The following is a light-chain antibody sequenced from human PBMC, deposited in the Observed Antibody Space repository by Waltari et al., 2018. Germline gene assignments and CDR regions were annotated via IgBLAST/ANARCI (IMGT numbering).Light chain of an antibody. CDR3: SSYSTSTYPI. CDR1: RRDIGAYDH. CDR2: QVS. V-gene: IGLV2-14*01. J-gene: IGLJ2*01. Sequence: QSALTQPASVSASLGHSITISCTGTRRDIGAYDHVSWYQQHPGKAPKLIIFQVSNRPSGVSDRFSASKSGMTASLSISGLRTDDEAIYSCSSYSTSTYPIFGGGTKVTVL.